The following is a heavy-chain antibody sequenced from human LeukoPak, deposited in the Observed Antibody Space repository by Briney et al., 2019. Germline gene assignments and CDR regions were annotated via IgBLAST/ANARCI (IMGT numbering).Heavy chain of an antibody. D-gene: IGHD6-13*01. CDR2: INHSGST. CDR1: GGPFSGYY. J-gene: IGHJ4*02. CDR3: ARVPIAAAGTVDY. Sequence: SETLSLTCAVYGGPFSGYYWSWIRQPPGKGLEWIGEINHSGSTNYNPSLKSRVTISVDTSKNQFSLKLSSVTAADTAVYYCARVPIAAAGTVDYWGQGTLVTVSS. V-gene: IGHV4-34*01.